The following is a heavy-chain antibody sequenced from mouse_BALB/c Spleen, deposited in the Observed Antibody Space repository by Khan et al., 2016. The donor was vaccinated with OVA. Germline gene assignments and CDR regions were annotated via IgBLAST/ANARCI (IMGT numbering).Heavy chain of an antibody. V-gene: IGHV3-2*02. CDR1: GYSITSDYA. Sequence: VQLEESGPGLVKPSQSLSLTCTVTGYSITSDYAWNWIRQFPGNKLEWMGYISYSGSTSYTSSLQSRISITRTTSKNQFLLQLNSVTTEDTATDYCARGRAYWGQGTLVTVSA. J-gene: IGHJ3*01. CDR3: ARGRAY. CDR2: ISYSGST. D-gene: IGHD3-3*01.